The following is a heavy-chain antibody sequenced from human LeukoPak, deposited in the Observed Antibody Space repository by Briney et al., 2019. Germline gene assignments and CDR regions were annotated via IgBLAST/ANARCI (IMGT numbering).Heavy chain of an antibody. CDR3: THLYSGYGSCLVY. CDR2: IYSGGST. Sequence: PGGSLRLSCAASGFTVSSNYMSWVRQAPGKGLEWVSVIYSGGSTYYADSVKGRFTISRDNSKNTLYLQMNSLRAQDTAVYYCTHLYSGYGSCLVYWGQGALVTVSS. V-gene: IGHV3-66*01. J-gene: IGHJ4*02. D-gene: IGHD5-12*01. CDR1: GFTVSSNY.